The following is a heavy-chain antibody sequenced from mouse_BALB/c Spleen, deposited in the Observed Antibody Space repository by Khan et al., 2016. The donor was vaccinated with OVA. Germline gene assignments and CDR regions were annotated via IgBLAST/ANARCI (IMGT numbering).Heavy chain of an antibody. J-gene: IGHJ2*01. CDR1: GYSITTDYA. D-gene: IGHD1-1*01. CDR2: ISYSGNT. V-gene: IGHV3-2*02. Sequence: VQLKQSGPGLVKPSQSLSLTCTVTGYSITTDYAWNWIRQFPGNKLEWMGYISYSGNTKYNPSLKSRISITRDTSKNQFFQQLKSVTTEDTARYYCARVYGGDFDYWGQGTTLTVSS. CDR3: ARVYGGDFDY.